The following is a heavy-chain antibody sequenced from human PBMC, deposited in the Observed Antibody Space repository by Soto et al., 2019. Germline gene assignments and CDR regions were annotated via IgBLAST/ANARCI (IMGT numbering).Heavy chain of an antibody. Sequence: QLQLQESGSGLVKPSQTLSLTCAVSGGSINSGGYSWSWIRQPPGKGLEWIGYIYHSGSTYYNPSLKSRVTKSVPRSKNQFSLKLTSLPAADAAVYYWARVPGPWGLGTLVTVTP. J-gene: IGHJ5*02. D-gene: IGHD3-10*01. CDR2: IYHSGST. V-gene: IGHV4-30-2*01. CDR1: GGSINSGGYS. CDR3: ARVPGP.